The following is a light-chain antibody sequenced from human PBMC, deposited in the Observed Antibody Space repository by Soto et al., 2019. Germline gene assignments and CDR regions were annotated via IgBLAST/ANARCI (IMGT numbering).Light chain of an antibody. CDR2: DND. CDR1: SSNIGNNF. J-gene: IGLJ3*02. V-gene: IGLV1-51*01. Sequence: HSVLTQPPSVSAAPGQKVTISCSGSSSNIGNNFVSWYQQLPGTAPKLLISDNDQRPSGIPDRFSGSKSGTSATLGITGLQPGDEADYYCGTWDNSLSAPIWVFGGGTKLTVL. CDR3: GTWDNSLSAPIWV.